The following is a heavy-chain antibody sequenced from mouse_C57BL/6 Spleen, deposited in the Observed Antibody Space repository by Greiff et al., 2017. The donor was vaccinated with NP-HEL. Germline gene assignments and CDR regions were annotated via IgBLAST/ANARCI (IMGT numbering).Heavy chain of an antibody. J-gene: IGHJ4*01. CDR1: GYTFTSYW. CDR2: IDPSDSYT. Sequence: VQLQQPGAELVKPGASVKLSCKASGYTFTSYWMQWVKQRPGQGLEWIGEIDPSDSYTNYNQKFKGKATLTVDTSSSTAYMQLSSLTSEDSAVYYCARLDPYYAMDYWGQGTSVTVSS. CDR3: ARLDPYYAMDY. V-gene: IGHV1-50*01.